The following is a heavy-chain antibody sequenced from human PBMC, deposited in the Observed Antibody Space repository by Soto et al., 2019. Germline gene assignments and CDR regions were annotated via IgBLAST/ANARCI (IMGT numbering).Heavy chain of an antibody. V-gene: IGHV3-48*02. CDR1: GFTFDDYS. Sequence: EVQLVESGGGLVQPGGSLRLSCAASGFTFDDYSMNWVRQAPGKGLEWVSYIGRRNTYIDYADSVKGRFTISRDDAKKSLYLQMNSLRDEDTAVYYCARDHNWSFDYWGQGTPVTVSS. J-gene: IGHJ4*02. D-gene: IGHD1-20*01. CDR2: IGRRNTYI. CDR3: ARDHNWSFDY.